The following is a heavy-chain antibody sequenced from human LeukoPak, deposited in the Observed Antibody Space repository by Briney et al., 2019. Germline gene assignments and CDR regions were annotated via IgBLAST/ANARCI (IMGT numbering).Heavy chain of an antibody. J-gene: IGHJ4*02. CDR3: ERNHDSSGYTFDY. V-gene: IGHV1-46*01. Sequence: ASVKVSCKASGYTFTSNYMHWVRQAPGQGLEWMGIINPSGGSTNYAQKFQGRVTMTSDMSTSTVYMELSSLRSEDTAVYYCERNHDSSGYTFDYWGQGTLVTVSS. CDR1: GYTFTSNY. D-gene: IGHD3-22*01. CDR2: INPSGGST.